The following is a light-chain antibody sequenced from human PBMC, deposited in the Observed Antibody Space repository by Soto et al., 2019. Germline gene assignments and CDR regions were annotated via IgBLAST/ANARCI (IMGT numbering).Light chain of an antibody. CDR3: QQYGSSPRT. J-gene: IGKJ5*01. CDR1: QSVTSNS. V-gene: IGKV3-20*01. CDR2: GAS. Sequence: EIVLTQFTGTLSLSPGERATLSCRSSQSVTSNSLAWYQQKVGRAPRVLIYGASNRATGIPDRFSGSGSGTDFTLTITRLEPEDFAVYYCQQYGSSPRTCGQGTRREIK.